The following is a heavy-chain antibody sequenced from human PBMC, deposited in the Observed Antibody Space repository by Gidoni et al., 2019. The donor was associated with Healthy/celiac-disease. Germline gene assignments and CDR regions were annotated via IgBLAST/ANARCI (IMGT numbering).Heavy chain of an antibody. J-gene: IGHJ4*02. Sequence: QVQLVQSGAEVKKPGASVKVSCKASGYTFTSYGISWVRQAPGQGLEWMGWISAYNGNTNYAQKLQGRVTMTTDTSTSTAYMELRSLRSDDTAVYYCARYPVLRYFDWLLPFDYWGQGTLVTVSS. CDR2: ISAYNGNT. CDR1: GYTFTSYG. V-gene: IGHV1-18*01. D-gene: IGHD3-9*01. CDR3: ARYPVLRYFDWLLPFDY.